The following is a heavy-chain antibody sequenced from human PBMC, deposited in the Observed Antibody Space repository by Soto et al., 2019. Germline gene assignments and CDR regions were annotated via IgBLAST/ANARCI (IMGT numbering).Heavy chain of an antibody. J-gene: IGHJ6*02. D-gene: IGHD2-2*01. Sequence: QVQLVQSGAEVKKPGSSVKVSCKASGGTFSSYAISWVRQAPGQGLEWMGGIIPIFGTANYAQKFQGRVTITADESTSTAYMELSSLRSEDTAVYYCAVGYCSSTSCYVYYYYGMDVWGQGTTVTVSS. V-gene: IGHV1-69*01. CDR2: IIPIFGTA. CDR1: GGTFSSYA. CDR3: AVGYCSSTSCYVYYYYGMDV.